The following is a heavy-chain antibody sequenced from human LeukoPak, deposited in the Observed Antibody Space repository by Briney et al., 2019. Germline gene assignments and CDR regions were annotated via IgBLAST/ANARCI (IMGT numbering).Heavy chain of an antibody. CDR3: ARRVLRYWFDP. Sequence: SETLSLTCTVSGYSISSGYYWGWIRQPPGKGLEWIGSIYHSGSTYYNPSLKSRVTISVDTSKNQFSLKLSSVTAADTAVYYCARRVLRYWFDPWGQGTLVAVSS. J-gene: IGHJ5*02. CDR1: GYSISSGYY. V-gene: IGHV4-38-2*02. CDR2: IYHSGST.